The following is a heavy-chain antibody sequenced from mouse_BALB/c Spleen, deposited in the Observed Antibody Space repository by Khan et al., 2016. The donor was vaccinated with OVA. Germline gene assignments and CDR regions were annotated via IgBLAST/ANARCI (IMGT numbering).Heavy chain of an antibody. J-gene: IGHJ3*01. CDR2: INPSNGGT. V-gene: IGHV1S81*02. CDR3: TRGGYGGFAY. CDR1: GYTFTSYY. D-gene: IGHD3-1*01. Sequence: QVRLQQSGAELVKPGASVKLSCKASGYTFTSYYMYWVKQRPGQGLEWIGEINPSNGGTNFNEKFKSKATLTVDKSSSTAYMKLSSLASEDSAVYYCTRGGYGGFAYWGQGTLVTVSA.